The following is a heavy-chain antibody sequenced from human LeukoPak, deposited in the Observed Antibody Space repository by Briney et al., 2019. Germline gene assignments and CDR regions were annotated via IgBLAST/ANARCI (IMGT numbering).Heavy chain of an antibody. Sequence: PSETLSLTCTVSGGSISGYYWSWIRQPAGMGLEWIGRISTSGSTHYSPSLKSRVTMSVDTSRNQFSLNLSSVAAADTAVYYCEREGQQRLLDYWGRGTLVTVSS. D-gene: IGHD6-25*01. CDR1: GGSISGYY. J-gene: IGHJ4*01. CDR3: EREGQQRLLDY. V-gene: IGHV4-4*07. CDR2: ISTSGST.